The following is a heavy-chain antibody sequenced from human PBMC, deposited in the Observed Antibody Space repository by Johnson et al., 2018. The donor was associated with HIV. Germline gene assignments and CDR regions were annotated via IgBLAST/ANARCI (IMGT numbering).Heavy chain of an antibody. D-gene: IGHD4-23*01. V-gene: IGHV3-11*04. Sequence: QVQLVESGGGLVQPGGSLRLSCAASGFTFSDYYMSWIRQTPGKGLEWVSYISSSVSTIYYADSVQGRFTISRDNAKNSLYLQMNSLRAEDTAVYYCARRTVVTPGAFDIWGQGTMVTVSS. CDR2: ISSSVSTI. CDR1: GFTFSDYY. J-gene: IGHJ3*02. CDR3: ARRTVVTPGAFDI.